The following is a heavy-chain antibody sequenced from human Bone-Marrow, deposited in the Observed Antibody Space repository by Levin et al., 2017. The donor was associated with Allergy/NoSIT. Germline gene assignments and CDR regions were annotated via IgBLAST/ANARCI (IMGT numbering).Heavy chain of an antibody. V-gene: IGHV4-4*02. CDR1: GDSISSSKW. CDR2: IYHSGST. Sequence: PSETLSLTCAVSGDSISSSKWWNWVRQPPGKGLEWIGEIYHSGSTNYNPSLESRVTISVDESKNEFSLKLSSVTAADTAVYYCARVANSSPQSHDSFYYYLDVWGNGTTVTVSS. D-gene: IGHD6-13*01. CDR3: ARVANSSPQSHDSFYYYLDV. J-gene: IGHJ6*03.